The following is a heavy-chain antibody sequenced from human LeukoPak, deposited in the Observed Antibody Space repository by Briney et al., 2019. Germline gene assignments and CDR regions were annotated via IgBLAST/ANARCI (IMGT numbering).Heavy chain of an antibody. CDR1: GDSVSSNSAA. V-gene: IGHV6-1*01. CDR2: TYYRSKWYN. J-gene: IGHJ6*02. D-gene: IGHD6-13*01. CDR3: ARGAAAGQIYYYYGMDV. Sequence: SQTLSLTCAISGDSVSSNSAAWHWIRQSPSRGLEWLGRTYYRSKWYNDYAVSVKSRITINPDTSKNQFSLQLNSVTPEDTAVYYCARGAAAGQIYYYYGMDVWGQGTTVTVSS.